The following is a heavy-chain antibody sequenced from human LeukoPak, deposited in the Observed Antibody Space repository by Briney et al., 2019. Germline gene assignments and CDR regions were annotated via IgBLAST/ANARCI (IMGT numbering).Heavy chain of an antibody. CDR1: GFTFSNFA. V-gene: IGHV3-11*01. CDR3: ARASNYFDY. CDR2: ISSSGSTI. Sequence: GGSLRLSCAASGFTFSNFAMTWVRQSPGKGLEWVSYISSSGSTIYYADSVKGRFTISRDNAKNSLYLQMNSLRAEDTAVYYCARASNYFDYWGQGTLVTVSS. J-gene: IGHJ4*02.